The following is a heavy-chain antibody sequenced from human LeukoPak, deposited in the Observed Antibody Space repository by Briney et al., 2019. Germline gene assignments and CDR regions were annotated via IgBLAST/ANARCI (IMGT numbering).Heavy chain of an antibody. CDR2: IIPILGIA. CDR1: GGTFSSYA. Sequence: VASVKVSCKASGGTFSSYAISWVRQAPGQGLEWMGRIIPILGIANYAQKFQGRVTITADKSTSTAYMELSSLRSEDTAVYYCARVGQQLGFDYWGQGTLVTVSS. V-gene: IGHV1-69*04. J-gene: IGHJ4*02. D-gene: IGHD6-13*01. CDR3: ARVGQQLGFDY.